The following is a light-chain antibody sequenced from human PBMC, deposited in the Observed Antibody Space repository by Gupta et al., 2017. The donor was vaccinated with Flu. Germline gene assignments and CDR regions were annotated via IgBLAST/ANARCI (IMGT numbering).Light chain of an antibody. J-gene: IGKJ4*01. CDR2: GSS. V-gene: IGKV3-15*01. CDR3: QQYNNWPFVT. CDR1: QSVRTN. Sequence: EIVMTQSPATLPVSPGERATLSCGASQSVRTNVAWYQQKPGQDPRLLIYGSSTRATDVPARFSGSGSGTEFTLTISSLQSEDFAVYYCQQYNNWPFVTFGGGTKVEIK.